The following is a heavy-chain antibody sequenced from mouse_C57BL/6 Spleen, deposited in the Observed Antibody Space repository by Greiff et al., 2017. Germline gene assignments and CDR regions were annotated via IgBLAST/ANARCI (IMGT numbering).Heavy chain of an antibody. Sequence: QVQLQQPGAELVKPGASVKMSCKASGYTFTSYWITWVKQRPGQGLEWIGDIYPGSGSTNYNEKFKSKATLTVDTSSSTAYMQLSSLTSEDSAVYYCARGGSNYVDCYFDYGGKGTTLTVSS. J-gene: IGHJ2*01. D-gene: IGHD2-5*01. V-gene: IGHV1-55*01. CDR3: ARGGSNYVDCYFDY. CDR2: IYPGSGST. CDR1: GYTFTSYW.